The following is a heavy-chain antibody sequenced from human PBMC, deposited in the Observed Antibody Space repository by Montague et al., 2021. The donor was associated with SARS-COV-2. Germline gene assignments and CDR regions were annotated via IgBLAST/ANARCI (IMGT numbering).Heavy chain of an antibody. V-gene: IGHV3-20*04. D-gene: IGHD3-9*01. J-gene: IGHJ6*02. Sequence: SLRLSCAASGFNFDEYGMSWVRQAPGKGLEWVSGINWNGGSTGYADSVKGRFTISRDNAKNSLYLQMNSLRAEDTALYYCARGNYDILTRYYSRDYYCGMDVWGQGTTVTVSS. CDR3: ARGNYDILTRYYSRDYYCGMDV. CDR2: INWNGGST. CDR1: GFNFDEYG.